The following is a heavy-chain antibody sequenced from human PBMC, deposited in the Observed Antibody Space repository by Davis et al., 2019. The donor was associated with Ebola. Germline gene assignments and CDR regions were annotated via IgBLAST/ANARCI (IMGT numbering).Heavy chain of an antibody. Sequence: GESLKISCAASGFTFSSYTMNWVRQAPGKGLEWVSYIGTRGDPTVYADSVKGRFTVSRDDANISLSLLMSSLRDEDTAVYYCVRDYLFALDIWGQGTMVTVSS. CDR3: VRDYLFALDI. CDR2: IGTRGDPT. CDR1: GFTFSSYT. V-gene: IGHV3-48*02. J-gene: IGHJ3*02.